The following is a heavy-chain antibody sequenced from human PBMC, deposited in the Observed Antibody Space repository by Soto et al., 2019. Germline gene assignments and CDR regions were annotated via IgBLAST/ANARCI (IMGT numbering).Heavy chain of an antibody. CDR2: TYYRSKWYN. Sequence: PSQTLSLTCAISGDSVSSISAAWNWIRQSPSRGLEWLGRTYYRSKWYNDYAVSVKSRITINPDTSKNQFSLQLNSVTPEDTAVYYCARDLVKKNYYDSSGLSGNWFDPWGQGTLVTVSS. V-gene: IGHV6-1*01. D-gene: IGHD3-22*01. CDR1: GDSVSSISAA. J-gene: IGHJ5*02. CDR3: ARDLVKKNYYDSSGLSGNWFDP.